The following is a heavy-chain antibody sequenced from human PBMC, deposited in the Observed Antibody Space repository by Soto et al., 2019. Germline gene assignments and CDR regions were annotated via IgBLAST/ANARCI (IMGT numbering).Heavy chain of an antibody. Sequence: GGSLRLSCTASGFTFGDYAMSWFRQAPGKGLEWVGFIRSKAYGGTTEYAASVKGRFTISRDDSKSIAYLQMNSLKTEDTAVYYCTRDIVATIGPVWFDPWGQGTLVTVSS. V-gene: IGHV3-49*03. CDR2: IRSKAYGGTT. CDR1: GFTFGDYA. J-gene: IGHJ5*02. D-gene: IGHD5-12*01. CDR3: TRDIVATIGPVWFDP.